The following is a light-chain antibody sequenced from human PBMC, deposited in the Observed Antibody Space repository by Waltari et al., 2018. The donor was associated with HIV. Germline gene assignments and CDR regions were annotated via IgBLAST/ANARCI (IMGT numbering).Light chain of an antibody. V-gene: IGLV2-8*01. Sequence: QSALTQPPSASGSLGQSVPISCPGPSSDIGAYDSVSLFQQHPRSAPKPLLYEVTRRPSTVSDRFSGSRSGSTAFLTVAGLQPDDEATYFCSSYGDSLRVLFGGGTNVTVL. CDR1: SSDIGAYDS. CDR2: EVT. CDR3: SSYGDSLRVL. J-gene: IGLJ3*02.